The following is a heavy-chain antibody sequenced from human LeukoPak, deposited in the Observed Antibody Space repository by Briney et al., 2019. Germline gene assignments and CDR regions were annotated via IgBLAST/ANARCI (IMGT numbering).Heavy chain of an antibody. CDR3: AKLSVTGTFGGWFDP. V-gene: IGHV3-53*01. J-gene: IGHJ5*02. Sequence: GGSLRLSCAASGFTVSSNYMSWVRQAPGKGLEWVSVIYSGGSTYYADSVKGRFTISRDNSKNTLYLQMNSLRAEDTAVYYCAKLSVTGTFGGWFDPWGQGTLVTVSS. CDR2: IYSGGST. CDR1: GFTVSSNY. D-gene: IGHD3-16*01.